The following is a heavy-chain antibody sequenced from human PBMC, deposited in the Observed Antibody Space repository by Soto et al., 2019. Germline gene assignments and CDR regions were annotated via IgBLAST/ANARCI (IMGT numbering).Heavy chain of an antibody. CDR1: GASFDSYT. Sequence: QVQLVQSGAEVRKSGSSVKVSCKLSGASFDSYTITWVRQAPGQGLEWMGGIIPIFGTTNYAQKFQGRLTITADGFTSAAYMDLGSLTSRDTAVYYCARGPLYDLESGMYWYFDLWGRGTLVTVSS. CDR2: IIPIFGTT. V-gene: IGHV1-69*01. J-gene: IGHJ2*01. CDR3: ARGPLYDLESGMYWYFDL. D-gene: IGHD1-26*01.